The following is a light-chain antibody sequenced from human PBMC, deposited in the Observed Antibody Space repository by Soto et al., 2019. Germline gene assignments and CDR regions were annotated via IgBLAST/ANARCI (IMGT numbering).Light chain of an antibody. CDR2: TAS. V-gene: IGKV1-39*01. CDR1: QGISDY. CDR3: QQTYTFQWT. Sequence: DIRMTQSPSSLSASVGDTVTIACRASQGISDYLSWFQHKPGEAPKLLIYTASSLQGGVPLRFSGAGSRTDFSLTISGLQPEDSATYYCQQTYTFQWTFSQGTKVDIK. J-gene: IGKJ1*01.